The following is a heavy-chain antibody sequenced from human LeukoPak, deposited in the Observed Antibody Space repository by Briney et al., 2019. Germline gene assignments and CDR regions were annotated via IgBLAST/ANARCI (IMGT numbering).Heavy chain of an antibody. CDR3: AGRSPDGSGSDY. V-gene: IGHV1-69*06. CDR1: GYTFIVYY. CDR2: IIPIFGTA. J-gene: IGHJ4*02. Sequence: GASVKVSCKASGYTFIVYYMHWVRQAPGQGREWMGGIIPIFGTANYAQKFQGRVTITADKSTSTAYMELSSLRSEDTAVYYCAGRSPDGSGSDYWGQGTLVTVSS. D-gene: IGHD6-19*01.